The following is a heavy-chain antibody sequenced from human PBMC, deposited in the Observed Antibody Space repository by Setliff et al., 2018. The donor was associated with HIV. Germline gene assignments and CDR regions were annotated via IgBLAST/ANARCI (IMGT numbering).Heavy chain of an antibody. CDR1: EVIVSNNY. Sequence: GGSLRLSCAVSEVIVSNNYMSWVRQAPGKGLEWVSVIYSGGSTDHADSVKGRFTISRDNSKNTVYLQMTSLRAEDTAVYFCARDWRYDILTGKAVSDHWGQGSLVTVSS. D-gene: IGHD3-9*01. V-gene: IGHV3-53*01. CDR3: ARDWRYDILTGKAVSDH. CDR2: IYSGGST. J-gene: IGHJ4*02.